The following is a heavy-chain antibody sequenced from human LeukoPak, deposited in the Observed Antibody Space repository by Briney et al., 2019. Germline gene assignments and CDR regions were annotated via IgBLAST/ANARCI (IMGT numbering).Heavy chain of an antibody. D-gene: IGHD5-24*01. CDR3: AKLPLSREMATIAYDY. CDR1: GFTFSSYG. CDR2: ISYDGSNK. V-gene: IGHV3-30*18. Sequence: GGSLRLSCAASGFTFSSYGMHWVRQAPGKGLEWVAVISYDGSNKYYADSVKGRFTISRDNSKNTLYLQMNSLRAEDTAVYYCAKLPLSREMATIAYDYWGQGTLVTVSS. J-gene: IGHJ4*02.